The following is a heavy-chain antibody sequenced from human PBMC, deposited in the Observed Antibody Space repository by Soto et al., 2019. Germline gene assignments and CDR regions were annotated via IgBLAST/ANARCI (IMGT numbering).Heavy chain of an antibody. D-gene: IGHD3-10*01. CDR1: GVTFSSET. CDR2: IIPLFGTA. J-gene: IGHJ4*02. Sequence: QVQLVQSGADVKKPGSSVKVSCQASGVTFSSETLGWVRQAPGQGLEWVGGIIPLFGTASYGQKFQGRVTITADESTSTVYMELSSLRSADTAVYFCATELGENPASPFDAWGQGTLVTVSS. CDR3: ATELGENPASPFDA. V-gene: IGHV1-69*01.